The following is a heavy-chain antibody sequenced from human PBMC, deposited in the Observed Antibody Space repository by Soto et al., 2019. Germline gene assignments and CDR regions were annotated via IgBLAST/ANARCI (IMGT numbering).Heavy chain of an antibody. J-gene: IGHJ5*02. CDR2: ISYDGSSK. CDR3: ANNYGDGSS. D-gene: IGHD4-17*01. V-gene: IGHV3-30*18. Sequence: GGSLRLSCAGSGFTFSSYGMHWVRQAPGKGLEWVAVISYDGSSKYYADSVKGRFTISRDNSKNTLYLQMNSLRAEDTAVYYCANNYGDGSSWGQGTLVTVSS. CDR1: GFTFSSYG.